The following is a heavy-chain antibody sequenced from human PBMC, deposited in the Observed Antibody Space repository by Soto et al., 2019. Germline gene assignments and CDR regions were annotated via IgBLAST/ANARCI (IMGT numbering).Heavy chain of an antibody. Sequence: GASVKGSCKASGYTFTGYYMHWVRQAPGQGLEWMGWINPNSGGTNYAQKFQGRVTMTRDTSISTAYMELSRLRSDDTAVYYCATLGRRITIFGVAPDYWGQGTLVTVSS. CDR1: GYTFTGYY. J-gene: IGHJ4*02. V-gene: IGHV1-2*02. CDR3: ATLGRRITIFGVAPDY. D-gene: IGHD3-3*01. CDR2: INPNSGGT.